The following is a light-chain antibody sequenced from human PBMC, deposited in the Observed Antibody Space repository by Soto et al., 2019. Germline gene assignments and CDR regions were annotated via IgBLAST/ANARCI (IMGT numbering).Light chain of an antibody. CDR1: QSIGNY. V-gene: IGKV3-11*01. J-gene: IGKJ3*01. CDR3: QQRSSWPFT. CDR2: ATS. Sequence: VWTQSPATLSLSPGEGATLSCRASQSIGNYLAWYQQKPGQAPRLLIFATSNRAPGIPARFSGSGSGTDFALTISSLEPEDFAVYYCQQRSSWPFTFGPGTKVAIK.